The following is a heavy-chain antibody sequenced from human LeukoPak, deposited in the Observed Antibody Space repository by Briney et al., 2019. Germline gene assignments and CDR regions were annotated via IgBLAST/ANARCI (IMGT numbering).Heavy chain of an antibody. V-gene: IGHV3-7*01. Sequence: PGGSLRLSCAASGSTFSSYWMSWVRQAPGKGLEWVANIKQDGSEKYYVDSVKGRFTISRDNAKNSLYLQMNSLRAEDTAVYYCASWGRGATSHPNADYWGQGTLVTVSS. J-gene: IGHJ4*02. CDR2: IKQDGSEK. CDR1: GSTFSSYW. D-gene: IGHD3-16*01. CDR3: ASWGRGATSHPNADY.